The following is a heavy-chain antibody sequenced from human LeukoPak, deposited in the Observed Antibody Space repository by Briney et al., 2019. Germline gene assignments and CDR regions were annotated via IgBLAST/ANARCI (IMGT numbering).Heavy chain of an antibody. D-gene: IGHD5-12*01. CDR2: IRKKAHDWTQ. V-gene: IGHV3-49*04. CDR1: GFTFGDYG. CDR3: TRAGGYDNSLNY. Sequence: GGSLRLSCTTSGFTFGDYGFNWVRQAPGKGLEWVGFIRKKAHDWTQQYAASVQGRFTISRDDSKGIAYLEMSSLKTEDTAVYYCTRAGGYDNSLNYWGQGTPVTVSS. J-gene: IGHJ4*02.